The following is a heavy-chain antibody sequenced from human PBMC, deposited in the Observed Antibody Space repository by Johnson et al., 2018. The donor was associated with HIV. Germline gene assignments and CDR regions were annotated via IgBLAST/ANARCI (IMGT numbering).Heavy chain of an antibody. J-gene: IGHJ3*02. CDR1: GFTFSSYW. CDR3: ARLIVGAPGAFDI. D-gene: IGHD1-26*01. Sequence: MQLVESGGDLVQPGGSLRLSCEASGFTFSSYWMSWVRQAPGKGLKWVANINEDGSEEYYVDSVEGRLTISRDNAKNSLYLQIDNLRAEDTAVYYCARLIVGAPGAFDIWGQGTMVTVSS. V-gene: IGHV3-7*05. CDR2: INEDGSEE.